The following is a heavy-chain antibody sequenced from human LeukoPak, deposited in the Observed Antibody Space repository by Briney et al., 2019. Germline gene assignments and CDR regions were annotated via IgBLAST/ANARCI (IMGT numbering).Heavy chain of an antibody. CDR1: GNYW. V-gene: IGHV3-74*01. CDR3: ALNGREVPSGAFDI. CDR2: INSDGSWT. J-gene: IGHJ3*02. Sequence: GGSLRLSCAASGNYWMHWVRQAPGKGLVWVSHINSDGSWTSYADSVKGRFTISKDNAKNTVYLQMNSLRAEDTAVYYCALNGREVPSGAFDIWGQGTMVTVSS. D-gene: IGHD3-16*02.